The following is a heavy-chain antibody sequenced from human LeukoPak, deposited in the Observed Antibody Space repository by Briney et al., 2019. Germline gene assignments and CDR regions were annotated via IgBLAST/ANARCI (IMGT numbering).Heavy chain of an antibody. V-gene: IGHV3-20*04. CDR1: GFTFDDYV. Sequence: GGSLRLSCAASGFTFDDYVMSWVRQAPGKGLEWVSGINWNGGSTGYADSVKGGFTISRDNAKNSLYLQMNSLRAEDTALYYCARGYYYDSSGYYYWDYFDYWGQGTLVTVSS. CDR3: ARGYYYDSSGYYYWDYFDY. CDR2: INWNGGST. D-gene: IGHD3-22*01. J-gene: IGHJ4*02.